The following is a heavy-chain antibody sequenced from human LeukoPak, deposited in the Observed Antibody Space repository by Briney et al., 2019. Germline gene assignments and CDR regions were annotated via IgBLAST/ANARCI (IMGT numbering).Heavy chain of an antibody. D-gene: IGHD3-9*01. CDR1: GGSISSYY. V-gene: IGHV4-59*12. J-gene: IGHJ4*02. CDR3: AREAILTGYIDY. CDR2: IYYSGST. Sequence: SETLSLTCTVSGGSISSYYWSWIRQPPGKGLEWIGYIYYSGSTNYNPSLKSRVTISVDTSKNQFSLKLSSVTAADTAVYYRAREAILTGYIDYWGQGTLVTVSS.